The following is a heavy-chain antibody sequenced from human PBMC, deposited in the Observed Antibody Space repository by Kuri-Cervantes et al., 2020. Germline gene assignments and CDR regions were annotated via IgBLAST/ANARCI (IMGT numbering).Heavy chain of an antibody. V-gene: IGHV3-30-3*01. D-gene: IGHD5-24*01. Sequence: GESLKISCAASGFTFSSYAMHWVRQAPGKGLEWVAVISYDGSNKYYADSVKGRFTISRDNSKNTLYLQMNSLRAEDTAVYYCARGGMATIDRKTAFDIWGQGTMVTVSS. CDR1: GFTFSSYA. J-gene: IGHJ3*02. CDR3: ARGGMATIDRKTAFDI. CDR2: ISYDGSNK.